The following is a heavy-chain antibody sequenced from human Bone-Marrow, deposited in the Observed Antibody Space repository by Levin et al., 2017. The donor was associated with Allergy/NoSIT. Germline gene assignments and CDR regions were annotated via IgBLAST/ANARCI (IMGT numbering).Heavy chain of an antibody. CDR3: TRELEYYDFWSGYYYDGMDV. CDR2: IRSKSHGGTA. V-gene: IGHV3-49*03. D-gene: IGHD3-3*01. CDR1: GFNFGDFA. Sequence: AGGSLRLSCRASGFNFGDFAVSWIRQAPGKGLEWVGCIRSKSHGGTAEYAPSVKSRFIISRNDSESVAHLEMNSLKIEDSAMYFCTRELEYYDFWSGYYYDGMDVWGQGTMVTVS. J-gene: IGHJ6*02.